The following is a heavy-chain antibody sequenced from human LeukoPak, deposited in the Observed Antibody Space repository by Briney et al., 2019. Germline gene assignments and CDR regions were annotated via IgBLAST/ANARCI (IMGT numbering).Heavy chain of an antibody. CDR1: GDSISSYY. Sequence: SETLSLTCTVSGDSISSYYWSWIRQPPGKGLEWIGYIHYSGSTNYNPSLKSRVTISVDTSKMQFSLKLSSVTAADTAAYHCARHDYGATRDYWGQGTLVTVSS. CDR2: IHYSGST. V-gene: IGHV4-59*01. D-gene: IGHD4-17*01. CDR3: ARHDYGATRDY. J-gene: IGHJ4*02.